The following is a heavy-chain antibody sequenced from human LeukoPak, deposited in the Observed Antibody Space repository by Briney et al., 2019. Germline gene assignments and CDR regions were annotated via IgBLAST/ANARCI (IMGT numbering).Heavy chain of an antibody. CDR2: IYQSGAT. Sequence: SETLSLTCAVSGGSISGSNWWSWVRPPPGKGLEWIGEIYQSGATNYNPVFKSRVTISLDKSKNQFSLKVTSVTAADTAVYYCARRNYYDSTGYFDSWGQGTLVTASS. V-gene: IGHV4-4*02. J-gene: IGHJ4*02. D-gene: IGHD3-22*01. CDR3: ARRNYYDSTGYFDS. CDR1: GGSISGSNW.